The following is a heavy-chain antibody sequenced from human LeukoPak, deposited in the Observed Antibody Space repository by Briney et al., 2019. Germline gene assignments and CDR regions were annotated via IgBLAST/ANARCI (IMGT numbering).Heavy chain of an antibody. V-gene: IGHV4-59*08. CDR3: ARLKANYCSSTSCYYMDV. CDR2: IYYSGST. Sequence: SETLSLTCTVSGGSISSYYWSWLRQPPGKGLEWIGYIYYSGSTNYNPSLKSRVTISVDTSKNQFSLKLTSVTAADTAVYYCARLKANYCSSTSCYYMDVWGKGTTVTVSS. D-gene: IGHD2-2*01. CDR1: GGSISSYY. J-gene: IGHJ6*03.